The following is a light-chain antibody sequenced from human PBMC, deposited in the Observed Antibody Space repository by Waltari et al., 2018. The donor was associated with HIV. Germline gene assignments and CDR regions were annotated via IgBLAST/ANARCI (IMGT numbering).Light chain of an antibody. V-gene: IGLV1-51*01. CDR3: GTWDSSLNAWV. Sequence: QSVLTQPPSVSAAPGQKVTISCSGSSSNIGNNYVSWYQQHPGTAPKLLIYDNNKRPSGIPDRFSGSKSGTSATLGITGLQTGDEADYYCGTWDSSLNAWVFGGGTKLTVL. CDR2: DNN. CDR1: SSNIGNNY. J-gene: IGLJ3*02.